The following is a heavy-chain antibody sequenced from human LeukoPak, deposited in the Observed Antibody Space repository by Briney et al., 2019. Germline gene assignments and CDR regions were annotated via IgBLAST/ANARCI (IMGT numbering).Heavy chain of an antibody. V-gene: IGHV3-7*01. Sequence: GGSLRLSCAASGFTFSNYWMSWVRQAPGKGLERVANIKQDGSEKYYVDSVKGRFTISRDNAKNSLYVEMNSLRAEDTAVYYCARLEQWLTPYWGQGTLVTVSS. CDR3: ARLEQWLTPY. CDR1: GFTFSNYW. J-gene: IGHJ4*02. CDR2: IKQDGSEK. D-gene: IGHD6-19*01.